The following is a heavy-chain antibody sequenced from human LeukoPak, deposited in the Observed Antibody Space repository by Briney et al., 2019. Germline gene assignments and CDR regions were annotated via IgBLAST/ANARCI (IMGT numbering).Heavy chain of an antibody. V-gene: IGHV4-34*01. CDR2: INHSGST. Sequence: SETLSLTCAVYGGSFSGYYWSWIRQPPGKGLEWIGEINHSGSTNYNPSLKSRVTISVDRSKNQFSLKLSSVTAADTAVYYCARDRVLGYGENYYYYGMDVWGQGTTVTVSS. J-gene: IGHJ6*02. D-gene: IGHD4-17*01. CDR1: GGSFSGYY. CDR3: ARDRVLGYGENYYYYGMDV.